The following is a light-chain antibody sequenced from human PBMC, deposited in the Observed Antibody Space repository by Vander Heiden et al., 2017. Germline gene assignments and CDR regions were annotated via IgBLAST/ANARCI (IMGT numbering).Light chain of an antibody. Sequence: YVLTQPPSLSVAPGPTARTPWGGNNIRMKSLHWYQQKPGQARLLVVIDHSDRPSGIPERCTGAYSGNTATLTIARVEAGDEADYYGQVWDASTEHGGVIFGGGTTLTVL. J-gene: IGLJ2*01. CDR2: DHS. CDR1: NIRMKS. CDR3: QVWDASTEHGGVI. V-gene: IGLV3-21*02.